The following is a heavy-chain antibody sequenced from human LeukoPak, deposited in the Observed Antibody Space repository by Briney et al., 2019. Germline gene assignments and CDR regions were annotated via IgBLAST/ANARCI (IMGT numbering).Heavy chain of an antibody. CDR1: GGSFSGYY. Sequence: NPSETLSLTCAVYGGSFSGYYWSWIRQPPGKGLEWIGEINHSGSTNYNPSLKSRVTISVDTSKNQFSLKLSSVTAADTAVYYCARGFLLRFLEWSTPPKTKLYGMDVWGQGTTVTVSS. V-gene: IGHV4-34*01. CDR2: INHSGST. J-gene: IGHJ6*02. D-gene: IGHD3-3*01. CDR3: ARGFLLRFLEWSTPPKTKLYGMDV.